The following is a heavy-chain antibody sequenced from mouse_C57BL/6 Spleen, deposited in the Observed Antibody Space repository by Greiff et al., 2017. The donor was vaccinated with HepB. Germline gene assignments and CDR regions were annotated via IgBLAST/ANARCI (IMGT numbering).Heavy chain of an antibody. Sequence: DVQLVESGGGLVKPGGSLKLSCAASGFTFSSYAMSWVRQTPEKRLEWVATISDGGSYTYYPDNVKGRFTISRDNAKNNLYLQMSHLKSEDTAMYYCAREGTMVTHFDYWGQGTTLTVSS. V-gene: IGHV5-4*01. D-gene: IGHD2-2*01. CDR3: AREGTMVTHFDY. CDR2: ISDGGSYT. CDR1: GFTFSSYA. J-gene: IGHJ2*01.